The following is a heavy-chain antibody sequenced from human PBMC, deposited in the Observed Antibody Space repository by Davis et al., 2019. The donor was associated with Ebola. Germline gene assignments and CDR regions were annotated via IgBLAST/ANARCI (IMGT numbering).Heavy chain of an antibody. J-gene: IGHJ4*02. CDR1: GYTFTSYY. Sequence: ASVKVSCKASGYTFTSYYMHWVRQAPGQGLEWMGWISAYNGNTNYAQKLQGRVTMTTDTSTSTAYMELSSLRSEDTAVYYCAADNTVTFLDWGQGTLVTVSS. CDR3: AADNTVTFLD. V-gene: IGHV1-18*04. CDR2: ISAYNGNT. D-gene: IGHD4-17*01.